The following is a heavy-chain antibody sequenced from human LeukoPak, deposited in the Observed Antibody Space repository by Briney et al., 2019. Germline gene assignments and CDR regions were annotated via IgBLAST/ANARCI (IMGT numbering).Heavy chain of an antibody. J-gene: IGHJ4*02. CDR1: GGSISSGSYY. Sequence: PSETLSLTCTVSGGSISSGSYYWSWIRQPAGKGLEWIGRIYTSGSTNYNPSLKSRVTISVDTSKNQFSLKLSSVTAADTAVYYCARHMCPSCYNAPLYWGQGTLVTVSS. V-gene: IGHV4-61*02. CDR2: IYTSGST. CDR3: ARHMCPSCYNAPLY. D-gene: IGHD2-2*02.